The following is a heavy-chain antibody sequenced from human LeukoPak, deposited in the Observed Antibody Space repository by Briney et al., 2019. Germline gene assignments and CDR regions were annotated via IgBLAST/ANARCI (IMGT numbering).Heavy chain of an antibody. D-gene: IGHD2-2*01. CDR3: ARDSGPYCSSTSCYRYYYYYMDV. CDR2: ISSNGGST. CDR1: GFSFSSYV. V-gene: IGHV3-64*01. J-gene: IGHJ6*03. Sequence: QPGGSLRLSCEASGFSFSSYVMNWVRQAPGKGLEYVSAISSNGGSTYYANSVKGRFTISRDNSKNTLYLQMGSLRAEDMAVYYCARDSGPYCSSTSCYRYYYYYMDVWGKGTTVTVSS.